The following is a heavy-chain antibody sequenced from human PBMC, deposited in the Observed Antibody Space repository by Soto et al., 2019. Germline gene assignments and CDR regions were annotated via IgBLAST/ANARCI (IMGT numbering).Heavy chain of an antibody. CDR1: RDKIKTKF. D-gene: IGHD1-26*01. CDR2: INPSGGST. J-gene: IGHJ6*01. V-gene: IGHV1-46*02. Sequence: GPSVKAPSKAARDKIKTKFMHWLRQSTGQGLEWMGIINPSGGSTSYAQKFQGRVTMTRDTSTSTVYMELSSLRSEDTAVYFCARVRLIAGAGNGMDVWGEGTTGSVSS. CDR3: ARVRLIAGAGNGMDV.